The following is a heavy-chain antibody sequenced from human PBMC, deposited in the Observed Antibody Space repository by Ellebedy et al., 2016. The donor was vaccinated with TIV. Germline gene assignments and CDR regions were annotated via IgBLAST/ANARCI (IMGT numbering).Heavy chain of an antibody. Sequence: SETLSLXCTVSNFSIRSTYYWGWIRQPPEKGLEWIGSIYQSGTTYYNPSLKGRVTISVDTSKNQFSLKVNSVTAADTAVYFCARVGAVFGYDYWGQGALVTVSP. V-gene: IGHV4-38-2*02. CDR3: ARVGAVFGYDY. D-gene: IGHD3-3*01. CDR2: IYQSGTT. CDR1: NFSIRSTYY. J-gene: IGHJ4*02.